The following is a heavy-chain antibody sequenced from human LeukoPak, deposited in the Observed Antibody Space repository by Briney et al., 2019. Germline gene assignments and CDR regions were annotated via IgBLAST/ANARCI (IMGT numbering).Heavy chain of an antibody. J-gene: IGHJ3*02. V-gene: IGHV3-23*01. D-gene: IGHD6-19*01. CDR3: ANYGSGWDRDAFDI. CDR2: ISGSGGST. CDR1: GFTFSSYA. Sequence: QPGGSLRLSCAASGFTFSSYAMSWVRQAPGKGLEWVSGISGSGGSTYYADSVKGRFTISRDNSKPPLYLQMNSLRAEATAVSSCANYGSGWDRDAFDIWGQGTMVTVSS.